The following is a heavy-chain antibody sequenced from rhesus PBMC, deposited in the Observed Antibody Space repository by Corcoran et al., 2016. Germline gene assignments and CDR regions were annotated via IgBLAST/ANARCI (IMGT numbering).Heavy chain of an antibody. CDR1: GGSVSRSNW. Sequence: QVQLQESGPGLVKPSETLSLTCAVSGGSVSRSNWWSWTRQPPGKGLEWIGYISGSSGSPYYNPSLKSRVTISTDTSKNQFSLKLSSVTAADTAVYYCAREAYLGTPFDYWGQGVLVTVSS. D-gene: IGHD1-44*01. CDR3: AREAYLGTPFDY. CDR2: ISGSSGSP. V-gene: IGHV4-65*01. J-gene: IGHJ4*01.